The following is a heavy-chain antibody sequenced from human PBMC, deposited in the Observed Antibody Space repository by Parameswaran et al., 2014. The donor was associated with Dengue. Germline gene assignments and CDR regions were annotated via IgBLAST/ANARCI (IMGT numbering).Heavy chain of an antibody. Sequence: RWIRQPPGKGLEWVGRIKSKSDGGSTDYAAPVRGRFIISRDDADNTVSLEMNNLQTEDTAVYYCTRVIHYDTAGYSYDFWEHEFFQDWGQGTLVTVSS. V-gene: IGHV3-15*01. CDR3: TRVIHYDTAGYSYDFWEHEFFQD. J-gene: IGHJ1*01. CDR2: IKSKSDGGST. D-gene: IGHD3-22*01.